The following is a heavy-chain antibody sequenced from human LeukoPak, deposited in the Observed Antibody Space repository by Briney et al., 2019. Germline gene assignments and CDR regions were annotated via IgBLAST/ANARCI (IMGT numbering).Heavy chain of an antibody. V-gene: IGHV4-39*07. J-gene: IGHJ6*03. D-gene: IGHD6-13*01. CDR1: GGSIGSSNYY. CDR3: ARELEGIAAAGSHYYYYMDV. CDR2: VSYSGST. Sequence: SETLSLTCTVSGGSIGSSNYYWDWIRQPPGKGLEWIGTVSYSGSTSYNPSLRSRVTISVDTSKNQFSLKLSSVTAADTAVYYCARELEGIAAAGSHYYYYMDVWGKGTTVTVSS.